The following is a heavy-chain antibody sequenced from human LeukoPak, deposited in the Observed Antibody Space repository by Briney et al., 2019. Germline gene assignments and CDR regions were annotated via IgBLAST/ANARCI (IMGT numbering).Heavy chain of an antibody. CDR2: ISSGGSTT. J-gene: IGHJ4*02. D-gene: IGHD6-19*01. Sequence: YYWGWIRQPPGKGLEWVSYISSGGSTTHYADSVKGRFTISRDNAKNSLYVQMNNLRAEDTAVYYCARVPRSGGSIDYWGQGTLVTVSS. CDR3: ARVPRSGGSIDY. CDR1: YY. V-gene: IGHV3-11*01.